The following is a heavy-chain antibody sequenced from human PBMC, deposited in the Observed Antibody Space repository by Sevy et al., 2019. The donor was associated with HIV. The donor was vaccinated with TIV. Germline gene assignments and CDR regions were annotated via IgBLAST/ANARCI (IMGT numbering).Heavy chain of an antibody. J-gene: IGHJ4*02. Sequence: GGSLRLSCAASGFTFSSYEMNWVRQAPGKGLEWVSYISSSGSTIYYADSVKGRFTISRDNAKNSLYLQMNSLRAEDTAVYYCARDGDTAMAIDYWGQGTLVIVSS. D-gene: IGHD5-18*01. CDR2: ISSSGSTI. CDR1: GFTFSSYE. V-gene: IGHV3-48*03. CDR3: ARDGDTAMAIDY.